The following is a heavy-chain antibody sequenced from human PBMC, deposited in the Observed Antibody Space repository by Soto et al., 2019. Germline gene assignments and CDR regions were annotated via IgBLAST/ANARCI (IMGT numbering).Heavy chain of an antibody. Sequence: GASVKVSCTASGYTFSGFYMHWVRQAPGQGLEWMGWINPISGGTKSAEKFQGRVTMTRDTSISTAYMELSRLTSDDTAVYYCASAAVTGTAGLDFWGQGTQVTVSS. J-gene: IGHJ4*02. CDR3: ASAAVTGTAGLDF. V-gene: IGHV1-2*02. CDR2: INPISGGT. CDR1: GYTFSGFY. D-gene: IGHD6-19*01.